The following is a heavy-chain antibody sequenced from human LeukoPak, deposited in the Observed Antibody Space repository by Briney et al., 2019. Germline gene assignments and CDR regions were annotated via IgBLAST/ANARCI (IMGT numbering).Heavy chain of an antibody. J-gene: IGHJ4*02. V-gene: IGHV3-23*01. CDR2: IRHSDGDT. D-gene: IGHD1-1*01. CDR3: AKGQETESRLDS. CDR1: GFTFNIYT. Sequence: GGSLRLSCAASGFTFNIYTMYWVRQAPGKGLEWVSGIRHSDGDTYYADSVKGRFTISSDKSKNILFLQMNSLRAEDTALYYCAKGQETESRLDSWGQGTLVTVSS.